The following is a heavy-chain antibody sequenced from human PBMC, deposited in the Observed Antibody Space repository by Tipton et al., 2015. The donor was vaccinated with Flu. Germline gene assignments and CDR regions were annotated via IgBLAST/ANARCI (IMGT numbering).Heavy chain of an antibody. Sequence: SLRLSCAASGFTFSSYSMNWVRQAPGKGLEWVSSISTGSSYIYYADSVKGRFTISRDNAKNSLYLQMNSLRAEDTAVYYCARTKQLVWYFDLWGRGTLVTVSS. J-gene: IGHJ2*01. CDR3: ARTKQLVWYFDL. V-gene: IGHV3-21*01. CDR1: GFTFSSYS. D-gene: IGHD6-6*01. CDR2: ISTGSSYI.